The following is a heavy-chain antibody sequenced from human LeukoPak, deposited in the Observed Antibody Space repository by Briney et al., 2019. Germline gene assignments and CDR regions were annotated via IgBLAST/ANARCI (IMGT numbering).Heavy chain of an antibody. D-gene: IGHD6-19*01. Sequence: PGGSLRLSCAASGFTFSSYSMNWVRQAPGKGLECVSYISSSSSTIYYADSVKGRFTISRDNAKNSLYLQMNSLRAEDTAVYYWARDRGSGWTRTDFDYWGQGTLVTVSS. CDR1: GFTFSSYS. J-gene: IGHJ4*02. V-gene: IGHV3-48*01. CDR2: ISSSSSTI. CDR3: ARDRGSGWTRTDFDY.